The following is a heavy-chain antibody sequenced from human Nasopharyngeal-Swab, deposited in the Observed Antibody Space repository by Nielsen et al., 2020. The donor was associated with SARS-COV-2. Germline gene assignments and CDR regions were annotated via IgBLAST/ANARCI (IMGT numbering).Heavy chain of an antibody. J-gene: IGHJ6*02. CDR2: INPNSGGT. Sequence: SVKVSCKASGYTFTGYYMHWVRQAPGQGLEWMGRINPNSGGTNYAQKFQGRLTMTRDTSISTAYMELSRLRSDDTAVYYCARDPTSVAGTGDYYYGMDVWGQGTTVTVSS. V-gene: IGHV1-2*06. CDR1: GYTFTGYY. D-gene: IGHD6-19*01. CDR3: ARDPTSVAGTGDYYYGMDV.